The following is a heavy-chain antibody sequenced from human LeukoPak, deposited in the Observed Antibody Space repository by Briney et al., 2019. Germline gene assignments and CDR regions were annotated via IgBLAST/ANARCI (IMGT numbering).Heavy chain of an antibody. Sequence: SETLSLTCTVSGDSISSYYWSWIRQPAGRGLEWIGRIYASGSTNYNPSLKSRVTMSLDTSKNQFSLNLSSVTAADTAVYYCARKALPGNWFDPWGQGTLVTVSS. CDR2: IYASGST. CDR3: ARKALPGNWFDP. V-gene: IGHV4-4*07. J-gene: IGHJ5*02. CDR1: GDSISSYY.